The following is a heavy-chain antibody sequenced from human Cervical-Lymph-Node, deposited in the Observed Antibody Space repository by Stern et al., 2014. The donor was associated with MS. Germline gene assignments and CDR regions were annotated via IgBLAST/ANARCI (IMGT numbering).Heavy chain of an antibody. Sequence: VQLLESGGAVVQPGRSLRLSCAASGFTFSSYGMHWVRQAPGKGLEWVTFISYDENHKYYAASVKGRFTISRDNSKNTLHLQMNSVTPDDTAIYYCARDYEDTSMLFDHWGQGTLVTVSS. J-gene: IGHJ4*02. CDR3: ARDYEDTSMLFDH. CDR1: GFTFSSYG. D-gene: IGHD2-8*01. CDR2: ISYDENHK. V-gene: IGHV3-30*03.